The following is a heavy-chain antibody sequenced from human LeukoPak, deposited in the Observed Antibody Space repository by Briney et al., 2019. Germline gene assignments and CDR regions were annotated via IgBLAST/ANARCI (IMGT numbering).Heavy chain of an antibody. D-gene: IGHD6-13*01. Sequence: ASVKVSCKASGGTFSSYAISWVRQAPGQGLEWMGRIIPILGIANYAQKFQGRVTITADTSTSTAYMELSSLRSEDTAVYYCARETAAAGIMSYYYMDVWGKGTTVTVSS. V-gene: IGHV1-69*04. J-gene: IGHJ6*03. CDR3: ARETAAAGIMSYYYMDV. CDR2: IIPILGIA. CDR1: GGTFSSYA.